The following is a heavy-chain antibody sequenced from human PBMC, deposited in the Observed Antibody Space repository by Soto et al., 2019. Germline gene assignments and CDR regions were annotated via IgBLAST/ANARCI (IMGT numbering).Heavy chain of an antibody. CDR1: GFTVSSNY. Sequence: PGGSLRLSCAASGFTVSSNYMSCVRQAPGKGLEWVSVIYSGGSTYYADSVKGRFTISRDNSKNTLYLQMNSLRAEDTAVYYCAREPGYYYYMDVWGKGTTVTVSS. CDR3: AREPGYYYYMDV. V-gene: IGHV3-66*01. J-gene: IGHJ6*03. CDR2: IYSGGST.